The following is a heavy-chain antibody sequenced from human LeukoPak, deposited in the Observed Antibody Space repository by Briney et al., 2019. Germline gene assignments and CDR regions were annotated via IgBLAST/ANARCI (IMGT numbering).Heavy chain of an antibody. Sequence: GESLKISCKGSGYSFTSYWIGWVRQMPGKGLEWMGIIYPGDSDTRYSPSFQGQVTISVDKSISTAYLQWSSLKASDTAMYYCARTYYYGSGSYYHFDYWGQGTLVTVSS. CDR2: IYPGDSDT. CDR1: GYSFTSYW. CDR3: ARTYYYGSGSYYHFDY. V-gene: IGHV5-51*01. D-gene: IGHD3-10*01. J-gene: IGHJ4*02.